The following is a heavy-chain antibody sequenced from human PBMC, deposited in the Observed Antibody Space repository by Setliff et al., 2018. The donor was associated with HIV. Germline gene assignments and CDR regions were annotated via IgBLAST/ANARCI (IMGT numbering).Heavy chain of an antibody. CDR2: INAGNGNT. V-gene: IGHV1-3*01. Sequence: ASVKVSCKASGYTFSRYAMHWVRQAPGQRLEWMGWINAGNGNTKYSQKFQGRVTFTRDTSASTAYMELSSLSSEDTAVYYCAREGKFRYYYYMDVWGKGTTVTVSS. CDR1: GYTFSRYA. J-gene: IGHJ6*03. CDR3: AREGKFRYYYYMDV. D-gene: IGHD3-10*01.